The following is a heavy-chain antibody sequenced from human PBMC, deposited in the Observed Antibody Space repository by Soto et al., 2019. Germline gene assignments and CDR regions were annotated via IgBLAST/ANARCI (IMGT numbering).Heavy chain of an antibody. Sequence: QVQLVQPGAEVMQPGASVKVSCKASGYTFTSYYIQWVRQAPGQGLEWMGIINPSGGSTNYEQKWKQTIDPWGGSTTYAKKYQGRVNLTRDTSPSTVYMELTSLRSEATDIYYCSRGCPPRDQLGNLPGAFWGQGTLVTVSP. V-gene: IGHV1-46*03. CDR3: SRGCPPRDQLGNLPGAF. CDR2: INPSGGST. CDR1: GYTFTSYY. J-gene: IGHJ4*02. D-gene: IGHD1-1*01.